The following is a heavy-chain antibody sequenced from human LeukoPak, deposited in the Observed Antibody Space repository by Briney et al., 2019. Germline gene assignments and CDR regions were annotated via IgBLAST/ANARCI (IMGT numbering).Heavy chain of an antibody. CDR2: TYHTGST. D-gene: IGHD1-26*01. CDR1: DYSIRSGYY. V-gene: IGHV4-38-2*01. Sequence: PSETLSLTCAVSDYSIRSGYYWGWFRQPPGKGLEWIATTYHTGSTYYNPSLKSRVTISVDKSKNHFSLKVTSVPAADTAVYYCARRSYDRFTFDSWGQGTLVTVSS. CDR3: ARRSYDRFTFDS. J-gene: IGHJ4*02.